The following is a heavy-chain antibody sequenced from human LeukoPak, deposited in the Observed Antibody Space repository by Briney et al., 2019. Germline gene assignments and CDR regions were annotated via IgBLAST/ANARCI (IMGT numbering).Heavy chain of an antibody. CDR3: ARGGIAVAGNNWFDP. CDR2: TYYRSKWYN. V-gene: IGHV6-1*01. Sequence: SQTLSLTCAISGDSVSSNSAAWNWIRQSPSRGLEWLGRTYYRSKWYNDYAVSVTSRLTINPDTSKNQFSLQLNSVTPEDTAVYYCARGGIAVAGNNWFDPWGQGTLVTVSS. J-gene: IGHJ5*02. CDR1: GDSVSSNSAA. D-gene: IGHD6-19*01.